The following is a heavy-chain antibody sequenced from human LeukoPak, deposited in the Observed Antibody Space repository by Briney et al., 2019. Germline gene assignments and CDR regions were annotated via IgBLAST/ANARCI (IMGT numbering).Heavy chain of an antibody. CDR1: GFTFSSYA. CDR3: AKDRKKARNYYYYYGMDV. V-gene: IGHV3-23*01. Sequence: GGSLRLSCAASGFTFSSYAMSWVRQAPGKGLEWVSATSGSGGGTYYADSVKGRFTISRDNSKNTLYLQMNSLRAEDTAVYYCAKDRKKARNYYYYYGMDVWGKGTTVTVSS. J-gene: IGHJ6*04. CDR2: TSGSGGGT.